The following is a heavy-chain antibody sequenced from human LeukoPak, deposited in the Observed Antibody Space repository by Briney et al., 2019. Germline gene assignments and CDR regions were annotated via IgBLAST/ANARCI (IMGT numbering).Heavy chain of an antibody. Sequence: GGSLRLSCAASGFMSNSYSMNWVRQAPGKGLEWISYISTSGTTVHYADAVKGRFTISRDDAKNLLFLQMNSLRVEDTAVYYCARDSGAKGDYWGQGTLVTVSS. CDR3: ARDSGAKGDY. J-gene: IGHJ4*02. CDR1: GFMSNSYS. CDR2: ISTSGTTV. V-gene: IGHV3-48*04. D-gene: IGHD1-1*01.